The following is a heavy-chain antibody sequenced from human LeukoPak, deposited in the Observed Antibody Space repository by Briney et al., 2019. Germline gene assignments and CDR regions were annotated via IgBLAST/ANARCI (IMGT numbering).Heavy chain of an antibody. V-gene: IGHV3-15*01. CDR3: PTDRRHDLIDY. CDR1: GFTFSYAW. J-gene: IGHJ4*02. Sequence: GGSLRLSCAASGFTFSYAWMSWVRQAPGRGLEWVGRIKSKTDGGTTDYAAPVKGRFTISRDDSKNTLYLQMISLKTEDTAVYHCPTDRRHDLIDYCGQGTLVTVSS. CDR2: IKSKTDGGTT.